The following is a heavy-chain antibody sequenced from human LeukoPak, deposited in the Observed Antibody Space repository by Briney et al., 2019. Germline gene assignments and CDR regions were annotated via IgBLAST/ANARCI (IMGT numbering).Heavy chain of an antibody. V-gene: IGHV1-2*02. Sequence: GASVTVSYTASGYTFTGNYMHWVRQAPGQGLEWMGWINPKSGGSEYAQKYQGSVTMTRGTSISTAYMELSSLRSDDTAVYFCARVHCCDGGCDEHHYFGMEVWGQVTTVTVSS. CDR2: INPKSGGS. CDR1: GYTFTGNY. CDR3: ARVHCCDGGCDEHHYFGMEV. J-gene: IGHJ6*02. D-gene: IGHD5-12*01.